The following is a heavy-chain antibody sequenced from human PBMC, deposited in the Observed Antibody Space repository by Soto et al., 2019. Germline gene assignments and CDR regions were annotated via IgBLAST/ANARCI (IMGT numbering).Heavy chain of an antibody. J-gene: IGHJ6*02. CDR2: IYYSGST. V-gene: IGHV4-39*01. Sequence: SETLSLTCTVSGGSISSSSYYWGWIRQPPGKGLEWIGSIYYSGSTYYNPSLKSRFTISVDTSKNQFSLKLSSVTAADTAVYYCARVVIRYYGMDVWGQGTTVTVSS. CDR3: ARVVIRYYGMDV. CDR1: GGSISSSSYY. D-gene: IGHD3-22*01.